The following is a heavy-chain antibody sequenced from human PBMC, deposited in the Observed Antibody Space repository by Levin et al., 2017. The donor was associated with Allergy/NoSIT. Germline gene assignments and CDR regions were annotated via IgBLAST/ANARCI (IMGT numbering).Heavy chain of an antibody. V-gene: IGHV3-21*01. D-gene: IGHD5-18*01. J-gene: IGHJ4*02. Sequence: SGGSLRLSCAASGFTFSSYSMNWVRQAPGKGLEWVSSISSSSSYIYYADSVKGRFTISRDNAQNSLYLQMISLRAEDTAVYYCARGGVYNYGSDYWGQGTLVTVSS. CDR3: ARGGVYNYGSDY. CDR1: GFTFSSYS. CDR2: ISSSSSYI.